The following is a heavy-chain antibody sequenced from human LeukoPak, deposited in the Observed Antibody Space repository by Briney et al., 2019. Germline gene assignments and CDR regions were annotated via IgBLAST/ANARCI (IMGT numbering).Heavy chain of an antibody. Sequence: GGSLRLSCAASGFTFSSYSMNWVRQAPGKGLEWVSYISSSSSTIYYADSVKGRFTISRDNAKNSLYLQMNSLRAEDTAVYYCARDPSSSGWYGYYFDYWGQGTLVSVSS. V-gene: IGHV3-48*04. CDR1: GFTFSSYS. CDR3: ARDPSSSGWYGYYFDY. D-gene: IGHD6-19*01. CDR2: ISSSSSTI. J-gene: IGHJ4*02.